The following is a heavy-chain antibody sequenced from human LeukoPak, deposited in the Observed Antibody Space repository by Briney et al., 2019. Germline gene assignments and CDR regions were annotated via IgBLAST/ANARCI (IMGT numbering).Heavy chain of an antibody. Sequence: ASVEVSCKASGYTFNSNGISWVRQAPGQGLEWMGWISANNGNTKYAQKFQGRLTVTTDTSTSTAYMELRSLRFDDTALYYCARVGIGYYDKSGYYPYYCDSWGQGTLVTVSS. CDR1: GYTFNSNG. D-gene: IGHD3-22*01. CDR3: ARVGIGYYDKSGYYPYYCDS. V-gene: IGHV1-18*01. J-gene: IGHJ4*02. CDR2: ISANNGNT.